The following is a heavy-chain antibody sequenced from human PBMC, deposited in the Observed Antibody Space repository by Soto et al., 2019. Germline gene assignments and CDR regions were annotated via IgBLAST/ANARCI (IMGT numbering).Heavy chain of an antibody. V-gene: IGHV4-30-4*01. J-gene: IGHJ4*02. Sequence: QVQLQESGPGLVKPSQTLSLTCTVSGGSITSGDYYWSWIRQTPGKGLEWIGYIYYSGSTYYNPSLKSPITISLDTSKNQFSPKLRSVAAADTAVYYCARQTGTTTTPFDYWGQGSLVTVSS. CDR2: IYYSGST. D-gene: IGHD1-7*01. CDR3: ARQTGTTTTPFDY. CDR1: GGSITSGDYY.